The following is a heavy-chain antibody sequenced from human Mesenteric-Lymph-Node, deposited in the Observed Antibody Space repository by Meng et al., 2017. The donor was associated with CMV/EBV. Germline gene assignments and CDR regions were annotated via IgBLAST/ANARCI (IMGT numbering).Heavy chain of an antibody. D-gene: IGHD3-22*01. CDR2: IYYNGNT. J-gene: IGHJ5*02. V-gene: IGHV4-59*01. Sequence: SETLSLTCTVSNGSITSYYWSWIRQPPGKGLEWIGFIYYNGNTNYNPSLKRRVTISVDTSKKQFSLKLSSVSAADAAIYYCARMLTYDCSAYYNWFDPWGQGTLVTVSS. CDR1: NGSITSYY. CDR3: ARMLTYDCSAYYNWFDP.